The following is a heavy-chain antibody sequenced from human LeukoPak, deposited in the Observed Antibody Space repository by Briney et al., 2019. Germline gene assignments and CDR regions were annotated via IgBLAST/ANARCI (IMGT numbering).Heavy chain of an antibody. CDR2: INPSGGST. Sequence: ASVKVSCKASGYTFTSYYMHWVRQAPGQGLEWMGIINPSGGSTSYAQKFQGRVTMTRDTSTSTVYMELNSLRAEDTAVYYCARDWEQQLATISMDVWGQGTTVTVSS. J-gene: IGHJ6*02. V-gene: IGHV1-46*01. D-gene: IGHD6-13*01. CDR3: ARDWEQQLATISMDV. CDR1: GYTFTSYY.